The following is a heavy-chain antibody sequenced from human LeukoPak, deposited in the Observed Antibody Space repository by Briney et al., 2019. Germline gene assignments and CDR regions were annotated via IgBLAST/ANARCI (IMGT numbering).Heavy chain of an antibody. J-gene: IGHJ4*02. Sequence: ASVKVSCKASGYTFTGYYMHWVRQAPGQGLEWMGWISAYNGNTNYAQKPQGRVTMTTDTSTSTAYLELRSLGSDDTAVYYCARVGGGYSYRYFDYWGQGTLVTVSS. CDR1: GYTFTGYY. D-gene: IGHD5-18*01. CDR2: ISAYNGNT. CDR3: ARVGGGYSYRYFDY. V-gene: IGHV1-18*04.